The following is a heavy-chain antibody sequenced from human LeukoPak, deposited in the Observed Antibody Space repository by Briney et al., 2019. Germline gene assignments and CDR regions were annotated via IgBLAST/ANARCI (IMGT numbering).Heavy chain of an antibody. V-gene: IGHV3-20*04. CDR3: ARHRAGYHLDW. J-gene: IGHJ4*02. CDR2: INWNGGST. Sequence: PGGSLRLSCAASGFTFSNYWMSWVRQAPGKGLEWVSGINWNGGSTGYADSVKGRFTISRDNAKNSLYLQMNSLRAEDTAVYYCARHRAGYHLDWWGQGTLVTVSS. D-gene: IGHD3-9*01. CDR1: GFTFSNYW.